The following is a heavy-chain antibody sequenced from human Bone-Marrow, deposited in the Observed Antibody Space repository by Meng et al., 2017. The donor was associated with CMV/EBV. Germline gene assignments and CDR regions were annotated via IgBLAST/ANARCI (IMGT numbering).Heavy chain of an antibody. Sequence: ASVKVSCKASGDSFTSYVITWVRQAPGQGLEWMGWISAYSGNANYAQRFQGRVIMTTDTSTSTAYMELRSLRSDDTAVYYCARPYTIFGVVIPGVLDYWGQGTLVTVLL. D-gene: IGHD3-3*01. CDR2: ISAYSGNA. V-gene: IGHV1-18*04. CDR1: GDSFTSYV. CDR3: ARPYTIFGVVIPGVLDY. J-gene: IGHJ4*02.